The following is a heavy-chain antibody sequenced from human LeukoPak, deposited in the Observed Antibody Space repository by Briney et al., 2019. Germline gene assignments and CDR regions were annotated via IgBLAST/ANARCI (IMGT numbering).Heavy chain of an antibody. Sequence: ASVKVSCKASGYTFTSYGISWVRQAPGQGLEWMGWISAYNGNTNYAQKLQGRVTMTTDTSTSTAYMELRSLRSDDTAVYYCARDLKIFGVVITGYWGQGTLVTVSS. CDR3: ARDLKIFGVVITGY. CDR2: ISAYNGNT. CDR1: GYTFTSYG. V-gene: IGHV1-18*01. J-gene: IGHJ4*02. D-gene: IGHD3-3*01.